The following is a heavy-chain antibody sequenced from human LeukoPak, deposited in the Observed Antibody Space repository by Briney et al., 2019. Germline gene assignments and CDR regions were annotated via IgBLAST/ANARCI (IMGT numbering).Heavy chain of an antibody. CDR2: ITYDGSNK. D-gene: IGHD4-23*01. CDR3: ARDLGYGGNAPSYYYGMDV. V-gene: IGHV3-30-3*01. J-gene: IGHJ6*02. Sequence: GGSLRLSWAGSGFTFSSYAMHWVRQAPGKGLGWGAGITYDGSNKYYADSVKGRFTISRDNSKNTLYLQMNSLRAEDTAVYYCARDLGYGGNAPSYYYGMDVWGQGTTVTVSS. CDR1: GFTFSSYA.